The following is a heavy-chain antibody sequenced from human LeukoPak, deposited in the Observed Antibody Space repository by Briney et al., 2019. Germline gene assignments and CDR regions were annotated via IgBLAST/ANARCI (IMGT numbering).Heavy chain of an antibody. J-gene: IGHJ6*02. Sequence: GGSLRLSCAASGFTFSSYAMSWVRQAPGKGLEWVSAISGSGGSTYYADSVKGRFTISRDNSKNTLYPQMNSLRAEDTAVYYCAKVQRSYYDFWSGPGAPYGMDVWGQGTTVTVSS. D-gene: IGHD3-3*01. CDR1: GFTFSSYA. CDR3: AKVQRSYYDFWSGPGAPYGMDV. V-gene: IGHV3-23*01. CDR2: ISGSGGST.